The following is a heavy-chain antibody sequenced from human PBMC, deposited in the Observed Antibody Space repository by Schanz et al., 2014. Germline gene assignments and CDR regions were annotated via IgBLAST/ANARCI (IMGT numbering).Heavy chain of an antibody. J-gene: IGHJ4*02. Sequence: EVQLVESGGGLVQPGGSLRLSCTASGFTFSSYSMNWVRQAPGKGLEWVSYVSRSTPDIYYADSVKGRFTVSRDNAENALYLQMNSLRAEDTAVYYCARGLIAAAGGAFDYWGQGTLVTVSS. CDR2: VSRSTPDI. V-gene: IGHV3-48*01. D-gene: IGHD6-13*01. CDR1: GFTFSSYS. CDR3: ARGLIAAAGGAFDY.